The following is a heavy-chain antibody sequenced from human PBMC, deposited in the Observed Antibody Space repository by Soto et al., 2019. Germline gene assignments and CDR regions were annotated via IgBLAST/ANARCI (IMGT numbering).Heavy chain of an antibody. CDR2: IYYSGST. V-gene: IGHV4-31*03. Sequence: PSETLSLTCTVSGGSISSGGYYWSWIRQHPGKGLEWIGYIYYSGSTYYNPSLKSRVTISVDTSKNQFSLKLSSVTAADTAVYYCAREICRGARWEVDYWGQGTLVTVSS. CDR3: AREICRGARWEVDY. J-gene: IGHJ4*02. D-gene: IGHD3-10*01. CDR1: GGSISSGGYY.